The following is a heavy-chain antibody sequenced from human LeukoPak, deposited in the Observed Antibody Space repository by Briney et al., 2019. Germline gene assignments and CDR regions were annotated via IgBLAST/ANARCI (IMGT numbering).Heavy chain of an antibody. D-gene: IGHD4-17*01. CDR2: IYADGNT. V-gene: IGHV3-53*01. CDR1: GFIVNTNY. Sequence: GGSLRLSCAASGFIVNTNYMTWVRQAPGRGLEWVSFIYADGNTYYADSVKGRFTISRDISKNAVYLQMNSLRAEDTAVYYCARDSYGAANSDSWGQGTLVTVSS. CDR3: ARDSYGAANSDS. J-gene: IGHJ4*02.